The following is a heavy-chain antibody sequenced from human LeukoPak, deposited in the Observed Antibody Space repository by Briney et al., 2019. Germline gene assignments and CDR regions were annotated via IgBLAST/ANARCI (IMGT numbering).Heavy chain of an antibody. J-gene: IGHJ3*01. CDR2: IYFTGST. D-gene: IGHD6-13*01. CDR3: ARHCSSGTCAFDV. V-gene: IGHV4-59*08. CDR1: GDSIRTYY. Sequence: PSETLSLTCTVSGDSIRTYYWSWIRQSPGKGLEWIGFIYFTGSTNYNPSLKSRITISVDSSKNQFSLKLDSVTAADTAVYYCARHCSSGTCAFDVWGRSTMVTVSS.